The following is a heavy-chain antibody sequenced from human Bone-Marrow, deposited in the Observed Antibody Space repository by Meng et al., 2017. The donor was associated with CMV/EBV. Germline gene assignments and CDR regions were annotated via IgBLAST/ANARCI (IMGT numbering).Heavy chain of an antibody. CDR3: ARLDRSGWYSPFDY. Sequence: ASVKVSCKTSGYSFTGYYMQWVRQAPGQGLEWMGWIDPNSGDTNIAQRFQGRVTMTRDTSISTAYMILIRLKSDDTAVYYCARLDRSGWYSPFDYWGQGTRVTGSS. D-gene: IGHD6-19*01. CDR2: IDPNSGDT. V-gene: IGHV1-2*02. J-gene: IGHJ4*02. CDR1: GYSFTGYY.